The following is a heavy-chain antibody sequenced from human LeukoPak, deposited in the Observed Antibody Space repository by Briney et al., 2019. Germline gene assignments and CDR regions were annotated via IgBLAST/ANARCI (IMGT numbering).Heavy chain of an antibody. Sequence: VGAPRLSCAASVFTSSSDWMSWVRPGPGGGGGELDNKKQDGSEKYYVHSATGRFPISRANAKNSLYLQMNSRRAEATAIYSCASGSGWYFDYWGQGTLVTVSS. J-gene: IGHJ4*02. CDR1: VFTSSSDW. CDR3: ASGSGWYFDY. CDR2: KKQDGSEK. D-gene: IGHD6-19*01. V-gene: IGHV3-7*01.